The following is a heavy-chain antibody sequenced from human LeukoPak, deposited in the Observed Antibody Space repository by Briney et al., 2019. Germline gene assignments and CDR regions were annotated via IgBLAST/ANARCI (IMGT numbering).Heavy chain of an antibody. D-gene: IGHD4-17*01. CDR3: ARVPDTVTHDY. CDR2: INSDGSST. CDR1: GFTFSSYW. J-gene: IGHJ4*02. V-gene: IGHV3-74*01. Sequence: GGSLGLSCAASGFTFSSYWMHWVRQAPGKGLVWVSRINSDGSSTSYADSVKGRFTISRGNAKNTLYLQMNSLRAEDTAVYYCARVPDTVTHDYWGQGTLVTVSS.